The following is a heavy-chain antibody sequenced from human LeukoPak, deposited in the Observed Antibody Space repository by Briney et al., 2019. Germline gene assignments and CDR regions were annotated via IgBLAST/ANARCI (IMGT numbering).Heavy chain of an antibody. CDR2: ISGSGGST. Sequence: QTGGSLRLSCAASGFTFSSYSMNWVRQAPGKGLEWVSAISGSGGSTYYADSVKGRFTISRDNSKNTLYLQMNSLRAEDTAVYYCAKDRWELLNDYWGQGTLVTVSS. CDR3: AKDRWELLNDY. J-gene: IGHJ4*02. D-gene: IGHD1-26*01. V-gene: IGHV3-23*01. CDR1: GFTFSSYS.